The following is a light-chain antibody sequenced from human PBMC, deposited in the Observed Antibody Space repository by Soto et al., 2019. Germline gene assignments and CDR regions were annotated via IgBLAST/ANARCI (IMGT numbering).Light chain of an antibody. J-gene: IGLJ2*01. Sequence: QSVLTQPPSASETPGQRVTISCSGSSSNIGSFPVNWYRQYPGTAPKVVIYSNDQRPSGVPDRFSGSKSGTSASLVISGLQSEDEADYYCAAWDDSLNGVVFGGGTKLTVL. CDR2: SND. CDR3: AAWDDSLNGVV. V-gene: IGLV1-44*01. CDR1: SSNIGSFP.